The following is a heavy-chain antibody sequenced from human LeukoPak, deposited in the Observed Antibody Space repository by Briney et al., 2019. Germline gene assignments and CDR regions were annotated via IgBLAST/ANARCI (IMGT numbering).Heavy chain of an antibody. D-gene: IGHD4-17*01. CDR2: ISSSSSYI. J-gene: IGHJ4*02. Sequence: GGSLRLSCAASGFTFSSYSMNWVRQAPGKGLEWVSSISSSSSYIYYADSVKGRFTVSRDNAKNSLYLQMNSLRAEDTAVYYCARSATVTNDYWGQGTLVTVSS. V-gene: IGHV3-21*01. CDR1: GFTFSSYS. CDR3: ARSATVTNDY.